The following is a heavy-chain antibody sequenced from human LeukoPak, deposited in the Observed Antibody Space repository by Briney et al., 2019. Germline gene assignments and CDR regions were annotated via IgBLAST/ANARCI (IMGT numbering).Heavy chain of an antibody. CDR3: ARGRNYYDSSGLAY. Sequence: GGSLRLSCAASGFTFSSYSMSWVRQAPGKGLEWASYISSSGSTIYYADSVKGRFTISRDNAKNSLYLQMNSLRAEDTAVYYCARGRNYYDSSGLAYWGQGTLVTVSS. CDR2: ISSSGSTI. CDR1: GFTFSSYS. D-gene: IGHD3-22*01. J-gene: IGHJ4*02. V-gene: IGHV3-48*04.